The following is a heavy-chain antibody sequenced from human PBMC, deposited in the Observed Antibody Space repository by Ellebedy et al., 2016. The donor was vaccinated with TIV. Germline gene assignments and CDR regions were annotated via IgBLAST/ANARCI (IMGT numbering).Heavy chain of an antibody. CDR1: GFTFSSYW. Sequence: PAGSLRLSCAASGFTFSSYWMSWVRQAPGKGLEWVANRKQYGSEKYYVDSVKGRFTISSDNAKNSLYLQMNSMRAEDTAVYYCARGEPWDAFDIWGQGTMVTVSS. J-gene: IGHJ3*02. V-gene: IGHV3-7*01. D-gene: IGHD1-14*01. CDR2: RKQYGSEK. CDR3: ARGEPWDAFDI.